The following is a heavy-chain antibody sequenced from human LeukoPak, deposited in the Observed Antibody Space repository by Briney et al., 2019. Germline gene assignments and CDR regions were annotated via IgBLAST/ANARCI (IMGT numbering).Heavy chain of an antibody. Sequence: SGGSLRLSCAASGFTFSSYAMSWVRQAPGKGLEWVSAISGSGGSTYYADSVKGRFTISRDNSKNTLYLQMNSLRAEDTAVYYCAKQFYYDILTGYYSFDYWGQGTLVTVSS. V-gene: IGHV3-23*01. J-gene: IGHJ4*02. CDR3: AKQFYYDILTGYYSFDY. D-gene: IGHD3-9*01. CDR1: GFTFSSYA. CDR2: ISGSGGST.